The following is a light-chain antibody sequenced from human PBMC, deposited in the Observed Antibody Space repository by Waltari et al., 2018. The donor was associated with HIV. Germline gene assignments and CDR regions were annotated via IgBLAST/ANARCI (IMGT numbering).Light chain of an antibody. Sequence: DIVMTQSPDSLAVSLGERATIKCKSSPTILYNSNNQNYLAWYQQRPGQPPKLLIYWASTRESGVPDRFSGSGSGTDFTLTISSLQAEDVAVYYCQQYYKTPLTFGGGTKVQIK. CDR2: WAS. J-gene: IGKJ4*01. CDR3: QQYYKTPLT. CDR1: PTILYNSNNQNY. V-gene: IGKV4-1*01.